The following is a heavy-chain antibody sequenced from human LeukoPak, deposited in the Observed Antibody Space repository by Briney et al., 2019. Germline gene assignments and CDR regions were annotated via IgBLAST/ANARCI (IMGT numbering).Heavy chain of an antibody. D-gene: IGHD5-24*01. J-gene: IGHJ4*02. CDR2: IKQDGSEK. Sequence: PGGSLRLSCAASGFTFSSYWMSWVRQAPGKGLEWVANIKQDGSEKYYVDSVKGRFTISRDNTKNSLYLQMNSLRAEDTALYYCAKGYRTGRWLPLDYWGQGTLVTVSS. CDR1: GFTFSSYW. V-gene: IGHV3-7*03. CDR3: AKGYRTGRWLPLDY.